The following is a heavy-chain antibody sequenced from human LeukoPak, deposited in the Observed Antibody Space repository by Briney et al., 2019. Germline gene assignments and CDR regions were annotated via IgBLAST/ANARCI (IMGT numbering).Heavy chain of an antibody. CDR2: IRYDGSNK. V-gene: IGHV3-30*02. Sequence: GGSPRLSCAASGFTFSAYGMHWVRQAPVKGLEWVAFIRYDGSNKYYPDSVRGRFTVSRDNSKNTLYLQMNSLRPEDTAVYYCAKVLGEYSIRSKPLDTWGQGTLVTVSS. CDR3: AKVLGEYSIRSKPLDT. CDR1: GFTFSAYG. J-gene: IGHJ5*02. D-gene: IGHD6-13*01.